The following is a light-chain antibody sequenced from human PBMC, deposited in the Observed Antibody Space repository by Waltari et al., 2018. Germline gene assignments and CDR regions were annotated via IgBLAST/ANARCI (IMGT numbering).Light chain of an antibody. V-gene: IGKV1-39*01. CDR2: AAS. CDR1: QSISSY. Sequence: DIQMTQSPSSLSASVGDRVTITCRASQSISSYLNWYQQKPGKAPKFLISAASSLQRGVPSRFSGSGSGTDFTLTISSLQPEDFATYYCQQSYSTPPTFGQGTRLETK. CDR3: QQSYSTPPT. J-gene: IGKJ5*01.